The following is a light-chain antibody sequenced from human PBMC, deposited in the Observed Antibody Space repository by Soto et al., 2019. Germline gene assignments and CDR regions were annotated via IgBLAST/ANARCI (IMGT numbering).Light chain of an antibody. CDR3: NLFNNYPLT. V-gene: IGKV1D-13*01. Sequence: AIQLTQSPSSLSASVGDRVTITCRASQGISSALAWYQQKPGKAPKLLIYDASSLESGVPSRFNGIGSLTDFTFTFTSLHPEDFATYCCNLFNNYPLTFGQGTRLVIK. CDR1: QGISSA. CDR2: DAS. J-gene: IGKJ5*01.